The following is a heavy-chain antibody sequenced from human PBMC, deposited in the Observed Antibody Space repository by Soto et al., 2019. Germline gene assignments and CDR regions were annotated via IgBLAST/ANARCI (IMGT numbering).Heavy chain of an antibody. D-gene: IGHD3-10*01. CDR2: ISGSGDST. V-gene: IGHV3-23*01. CDR3: AKKGGGLTYFGSGSYYNA. CDR1: GVTFSNYA. Sequence: EVQLLESGGGLVQPGGSLRLSCAASGVTFSNYAMTWVRQAPGKGLQWVSLISGSGDSTHYADSVKGRFTISRDNSMNTLYVQKNRLRAENTAVYYCAKKGGGLTYFGSGSYYNAWGQGALVTVSS. J-gene: IGHJ5*02.